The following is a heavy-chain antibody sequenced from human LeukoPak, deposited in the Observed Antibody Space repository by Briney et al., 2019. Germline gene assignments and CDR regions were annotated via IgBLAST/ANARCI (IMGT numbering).Heavy chain of an antibody. CDR2: INPNSGGT. CDR3: ARDYYGSGTSTFDY. D-gene: IGHD3-10*01. V-gene: IGHV1-2*02. J-gene: IGHJ4*02. CDR1: GYTFSGYY. Sequence: ASVKVSCKASGYTFSGYYMHWVRQAPGEGFEWLGWINPNSGGTNYAQKFQGRVTMTRDTSICITYMELSRLRSDDTAVYYCARDYYGSGTSTFDYWGQGTLVTVSS.